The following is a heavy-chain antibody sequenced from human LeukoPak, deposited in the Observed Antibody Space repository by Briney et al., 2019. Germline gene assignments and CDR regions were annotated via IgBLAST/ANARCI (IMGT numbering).Heavy chain of an antibody. J-gene: IGHJ4*02. CDR1: GFTFSSYR. D-gene: IGHD6-19*01. CDR2: ISSSSSYI. V-gene: IGHV3-21*01. Sequence: GGSLRLSCAASGFTFSSYRMNWVRQAPGKGLEWVSSISSSSSYIYYADSVKGRFTISRDNAKNSLYLQMNSLRAEDTAVYYCARVSSGWPLDYWGQGTLVTVSS. CDR3: ARVSSGWPLDY.